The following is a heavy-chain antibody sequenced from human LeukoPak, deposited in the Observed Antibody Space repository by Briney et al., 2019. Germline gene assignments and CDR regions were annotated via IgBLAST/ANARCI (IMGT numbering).Heavy chain of an antibody. CDR2: ISNSGITK. CDR1: GFIFSDYY. V-gene: IGHV3-11*04. Sequence: GGSLRLSCAASGFIFSDYYMNWIRQAPGKGLEWVSYISNSGITKNYADSVKGRFTISRDNAKNSLYLQMNSLRAEDTALYYCARDGLGSGRTGGMDVWGQGTTVTVSS. D-gene: IGHD1-26*01. J-gene: IGHJ6*02. CDR3: ARDGLGSGRTGGMDV.